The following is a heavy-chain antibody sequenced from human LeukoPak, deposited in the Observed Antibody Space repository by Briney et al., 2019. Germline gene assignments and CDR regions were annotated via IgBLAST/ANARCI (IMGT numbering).Heavy chain of an antibody. D-gene: IGHD3-10*01. CDR1: GYTFSNYG. V-gene: IGHV1-18*01. CDR2: ISAYNGDT. CDR3: ARARRWFGAFYFDY. J-gene: IGHJ4*01. Sequence: ASVKVSCKASGYTFSNYGISWVRQAPGQGLEWMGWISAYNGDTNYSQKLQGRVSMTTDTSTSTAYMELRSLRSDDSTVYYCARARRWFGAFYFDYWGQGTPVTAPS.